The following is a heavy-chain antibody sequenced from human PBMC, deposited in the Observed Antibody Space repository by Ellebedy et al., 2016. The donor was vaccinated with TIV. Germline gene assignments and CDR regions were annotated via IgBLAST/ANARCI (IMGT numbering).Heavy chain of an antibody. D-gene: IGHD3-16*01. J-gene: IGHJ4*02. CDR3: ARERGWGLDY. CDR1: GFTFNSYS. CDR2: ISTSSSYI. V-gene: IGHV3-21*04. Sequence: GESLKISCAASGFTFNSYSMNWVRQAPGKGLEWVSCISTSSSYIYYADSVKGRFTISRDNAKNSLYLQMNSLRAAETAVYYCARERGWGLDYWGQGTLVTVSS.